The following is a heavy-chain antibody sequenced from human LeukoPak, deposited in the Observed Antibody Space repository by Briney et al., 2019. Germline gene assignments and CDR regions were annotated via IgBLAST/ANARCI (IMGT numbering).Heavy chain of an antibody. CDR3: VRGHLVGGWFKYDAFDI. J-gene: IGHJ3*02. CDR2: IYHSGST. D-gene: IGHD6-19*01. CDR1: GDSISSNY. V-gene: IGHV4-59*01. Sequence: SETLSLTCSVSGDSISSNYWSWIRQPPGKGLEWIGYIYHSGSTNYNPSLKSRVTISLGTSKKHFSLKLNSVTAADTAVYYCVRGHLVGGWFKYDAFDIWGQGTMVTASS.